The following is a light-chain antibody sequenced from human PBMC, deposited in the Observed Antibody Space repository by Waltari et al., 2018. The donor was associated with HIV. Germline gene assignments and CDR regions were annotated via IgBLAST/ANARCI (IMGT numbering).Light chain of an antibody. CDR1: SGHSTYA. CDR2: VNSDGSH. CDR3: QTWGTGIRV. V-gene: IGLV4-69*01. J-gene: IGLJ3*02. Sequence: QLVLTQSPSASASLGASVKLTCTLSSGHSTYAIAWHQQQPEKGPRYLMKVNSDGSHSKGDGIPDRFSGASSGSDRYLIISSLQSEDEADYYCQTWGTGIRVFGGGTKLTVL.